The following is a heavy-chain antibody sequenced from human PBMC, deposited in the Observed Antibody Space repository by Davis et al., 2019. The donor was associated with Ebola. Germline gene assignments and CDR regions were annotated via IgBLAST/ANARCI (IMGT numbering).Heavy chain of an antibody. CDR1: GYTFSSYG. CDR3: ARYSWEGGWFDP. Sequence: ASVNVSCMASGYTFSSYGILRVRQAHGQGLEWMGWISGYNRYAYYAQHLQGRLTMTTDTSTSTAFMELRGLRSDDTAVYYCARYSWEGGWFDPWGQGTLVTVSS. CDR2: ISGYNRYA. J-gene: IGHJ5*02. D-gene: IGHD1-26*01. V-gene: IGHV1-18*01.